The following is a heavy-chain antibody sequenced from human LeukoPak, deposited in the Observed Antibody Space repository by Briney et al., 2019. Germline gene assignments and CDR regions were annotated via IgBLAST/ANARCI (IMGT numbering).Heavy chain of an antibody. V-gene: IGHV1-2*02. D-gene: IGHD4-17*01. CDR2: INPNSGGT. Sequence: GASVKISCKASGYTFTGYYMHWVRQAPGQGLEWMGWINPNSGGTNYAQKFQGRVTMTRDTSISTAYMELRSLRSDDTAVYYCARGPDYGDSGLGYYYYMDVWGKGTTVTISS. J-gene: IGHJ6*03. CDR1: GYTFTGYY. CDR3: ARGPDYGDSGLGYYYYMDV.